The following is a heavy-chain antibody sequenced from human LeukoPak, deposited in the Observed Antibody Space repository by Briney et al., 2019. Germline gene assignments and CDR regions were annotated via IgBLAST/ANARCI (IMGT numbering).Heavy chain of an antibody. D-gene: IGHD3-10*01. CDR2: ISRNGDST. J-gene: IGHJ1*01. CDR1: GLTFSNYA. Sequence: PGGSLRLSCAAFGLTFSNYAMYWVRQAPGKGLEYVSGISRNGDSTDYGNSVKGRFTISRDNSKNTLYLQMGGLRAEDMGVYYCARDSESGDLRLQYWGQGTLVTVSS. CDR3: ARDSESGDLRLQY. V-gene: IGHV3-64*01.